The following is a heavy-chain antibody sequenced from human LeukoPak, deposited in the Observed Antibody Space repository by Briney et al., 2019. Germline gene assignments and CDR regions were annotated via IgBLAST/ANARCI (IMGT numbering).Heavy chain of an antibody. J-gene: IGHJ6*02. CDR2: IYSGGTT. D-gene: IGHD3-10*01. Sequence: GSLRLSCAASGFTFSSYSMNWVRQPPGKGLEWIGSIYSGGTTYYNPSLKSRVTILIDTSKNEFSLKLTSVSAADTADYYCARGPYYASGTYYPYYYGMDVWGQGTTVTVSS. CDR3: ARGPYYASGTYYPYYYGMDV. CDR1: GFTFSSYS. V-gene: IGHV4-59*12.